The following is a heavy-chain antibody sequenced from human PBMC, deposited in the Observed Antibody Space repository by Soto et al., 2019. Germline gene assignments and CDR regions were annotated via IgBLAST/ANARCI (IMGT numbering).Heavy chain of an antibody. CDR1: GDTSTTYV. CDR3: VRGTYCGASCYFAREY. Sequence: VQLVQSGSEVKKPGSSVKVSCKASGDTSTTYVVSWVRQAPGNGLEWMGGINPMSRRAKYAEKYSGRVTITADEAAETVYFDLTTLRFEDTAVYFCVRGTYCGASCYFAREYWGQGTLVAVSS. V-gene: IGHV1-69*01. D-gene: IGHD2-21*01. J-gene: IGHJ4*02. CDR2: INPMSRRA.